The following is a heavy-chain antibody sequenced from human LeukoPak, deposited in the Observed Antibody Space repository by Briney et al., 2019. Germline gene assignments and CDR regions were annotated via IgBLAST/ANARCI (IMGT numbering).Heavy chain of an antibody. CDR1: GFPFSDFS. D-gene: IGHD2-8*01. J-gene: IGHJ4*02. Sequence: GGSLRLSCATSGFPFSDFSMSWVRQAPGKGLEWISTTNSGGSSSDYAESVKGRFTISRDNSKNTLYLQMSSLRVEYTAMYYCAKQSYARSLGEGGPGTLVTVSS. CDR2: TNSGGSSS. CDR3: AKQSYARSLGE. V-gene: IGHV3-23*01.